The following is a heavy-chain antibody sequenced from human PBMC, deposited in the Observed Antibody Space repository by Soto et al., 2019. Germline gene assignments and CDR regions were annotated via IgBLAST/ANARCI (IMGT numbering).Heavy chain of an antibody. CDR1: GFTFSGYG. J-gene: IGHJ4*02. D-gene: IGHD3-16*02. Sequence: QVQLVESGGGVVQPGRSLRLSCAASGFTFSGYGMHWVRQAPGKGLEWVAIISNDGSNKYYADSVKGRFTISRDNSKNTRYRQMNGLRAEDTAVFYCAKAGWSLGDEDVWGSYRYSPIDYWGQGTLVTVSS. V-gene: IGHV3-30*18. CDR3: AKAGWSLGDEDVWGSYRYSPIDY. CDR2: ISNDGSNK.